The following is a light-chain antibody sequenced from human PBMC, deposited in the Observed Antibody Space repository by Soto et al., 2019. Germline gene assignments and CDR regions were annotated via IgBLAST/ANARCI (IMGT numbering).Light chain of an antibody. Sequence: QSVLTQPASVSGSPGQSITISCTGTSSDVGGYNYVSWYQQHPGKAPKLMIYDVSNRPSGVSNRFSGSKSGNTASLTISGLQAEDEADYYCSSYTCSIAPYVFGTGTKVTVL. V-gene: IGLV2-14*01. CDR2: DVS. CDR1: SSDVGGYNY. CDR3: SSYTCSIAPYV. J-gene: IGLJ1*01.